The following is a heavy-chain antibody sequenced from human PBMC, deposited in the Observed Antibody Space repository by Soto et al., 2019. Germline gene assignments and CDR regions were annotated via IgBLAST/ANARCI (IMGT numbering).Heavy chain of an antibody. D-gene: IGHD4-17*01. V-gene: IGHV4-39*01. CDR2: TYYYWNT. Sequence: QLQLQESGPGLLRPSETLSLTCTVSGGSINYSNFYWGWIRQPPGKGLEWIGNTYYYWNTYHNASLNSRVTISGDTSKKQFSLRLNSVTAADTAVYYCGYGSNSGARGYYFDHWGQGTLVTVSS. CDR1: GGSINYSNFY. CDR3: GYGSNSGARGYYFDH. J-gene: IGHJ4*02.